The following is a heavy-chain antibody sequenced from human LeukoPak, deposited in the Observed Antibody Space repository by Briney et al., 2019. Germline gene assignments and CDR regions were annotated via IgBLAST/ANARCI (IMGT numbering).Heavy chain of an antibody. J-gene: IGHJ4*02. CDR2: IYTSGST. CDR3: ARGGPTVAYGTDPFDY. V-gene: IGHV4-4*07. CDR1: GGSISSYY. D-gene: IGHD6-19*01. Sequence: SETLSLTCTVSGGSISSYYWSWIRQPAGKGLEWIGRIYTSGSTNYNPSLKSRVTMSVDTSKNQFSLKLRSATAADTAVYYCARGGPTVAYGTDPFDYWGQGALVTVSS.